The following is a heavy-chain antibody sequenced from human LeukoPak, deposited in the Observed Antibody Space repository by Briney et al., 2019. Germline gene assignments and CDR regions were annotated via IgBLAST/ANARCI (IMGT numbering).Heavy chain of an antibody. CDR1: GFIFSEYY. CDR3: ARAGELRYMDV. CDR2: IKGTGLTT. V-gene: IGHV3-11*01. J-gene: IGHJ6*03. D-gene: IGHD3-16*01. Sequence: GGSLRLSCSASGFIFSEYYMTWIRQAPGKGREWVSNIKGTGLTTYYADFVKGRFTISRDNAKNTVFLQMGSLRADDTAMYYCARAGELRYMDVWGKGTAVTVSS.